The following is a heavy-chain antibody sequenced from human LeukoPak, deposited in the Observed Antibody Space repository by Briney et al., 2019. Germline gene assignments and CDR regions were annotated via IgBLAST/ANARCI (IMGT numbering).Heavy chain of an antibody. Sequence: GGSLRLSCAASGFTFSTYAMSWVRQAPGKGLEWVSGISDSGGGTYYADSVKGRFTISRDISKNTLYLQMNSLRAEDTAVYYCSKAPYYVLPCFDSWGQGTLVAVSS. CDR3: SKAPYYVLPCFDS. V-gene: IGHV3-23*01. J-gene: IGHJ4*02. CDR1: GFTFSTYA. D-gene: IGHD3-10*02. CDR2: ISDSGGGT.